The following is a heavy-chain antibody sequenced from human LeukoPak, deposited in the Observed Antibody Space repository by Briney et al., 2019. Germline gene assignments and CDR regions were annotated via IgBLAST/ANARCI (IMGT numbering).Heavy chain of an antibody. Sequence: GESLRLSCVASGFTFSNYWMNWVRQAPGKGLEWVANIKPDGNTKNYVDSVKGRFTISRDNAKSSLSLQMNSLRAEDTAVYYCARDPYGDYDDFDYWGQGTLVTVSS. CDR1: GFTFSNYW. CDR2: IKPDGNTK. J-gene: IGHJ4*02. D-gene: IGHD4-17*01. CDR3: ARDPYGDYDDFDY. V-gene: IGHV3-7*01.